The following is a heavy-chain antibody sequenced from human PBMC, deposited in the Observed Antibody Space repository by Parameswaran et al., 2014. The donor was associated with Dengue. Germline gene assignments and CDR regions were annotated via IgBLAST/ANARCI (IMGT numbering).Heavy chain of an antibody. J-gene: IGHJ6*02. CDR3: ARATLGSGYAKAPYYYYYGMDV. Sequence: WIRQSPSRGLEWLGRTYYRSKWYNDYAVSVKSRITINPDTSKNQFSLQLNSVTPEDTAVYYCARATLGSGYAKAPYYYYYGMDVWGQGTTVTVSS. V-gene: IGHV6-1*01. CDR2: TYYRSKWYN. D-gene: IGHD5-12*01.